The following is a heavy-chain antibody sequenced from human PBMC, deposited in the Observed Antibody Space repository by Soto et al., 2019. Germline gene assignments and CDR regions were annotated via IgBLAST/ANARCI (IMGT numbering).Heavy chain of an antibody. D-gene: IGHD4-17*01. CDR2: INPNSGNT. J-gene: IGHJ3*02. CDR1: GYTFTSYD. Sequence: GASVKVSCKASGYTFTSYDINWVRQATGQGLEWMGWINPNSGNTGYAQKFQGRVTMTRNTSISTAYMELSSLRSEDTAVYYCARVQLDSGDYGEYDAFDIWGQGTMVTVS. V-gene: IGHV1-8*01. CDR3: ARVQLDSGDYGEYDAFDI.